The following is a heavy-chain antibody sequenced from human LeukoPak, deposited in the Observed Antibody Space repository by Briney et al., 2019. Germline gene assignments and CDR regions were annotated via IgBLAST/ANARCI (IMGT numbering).Heavy chain of an antibody. CDR1: GGSISNGDYY. V-gene: IGHV4-30-4*01. CDR2: IYYSGST. J-gene: IGHJ4*02. D-gene: IGHD5-18*01. Sequence: PSQTLSLTCTVSGGSISNGDYYWHWIRQPPGKGLEWVGYIYYSGSTYYNPSLKSRVTISLDTSKNQFSLKLSSVTAADTAVYYCARDPRSYGKYYFDYWGQGTLVTVSS. CDR3: ARDPRSYGKYYFDY.